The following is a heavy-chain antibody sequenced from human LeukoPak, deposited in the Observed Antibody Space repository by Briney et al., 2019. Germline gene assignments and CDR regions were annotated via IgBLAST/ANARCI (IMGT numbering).Heavy chain of an antibody. Sequence: SETLPLTCTVSGGSISSYYWGWIRQPPGKGLEWIGYIYYSGSTNYNPSLKSRVTISVDTSKNQFSLKLSSVTAADTAVYYCARDRGSYYYYYMDVWGKGTTVTISS. D-gene: IGHD1-26*01. V-gene: IGHV4-59*12. CDR2: IYYSGST. J-gene: IGHJ6*03. CDR1: GGSISSYY. CDR3: ARDRGSYYYYYMDV.